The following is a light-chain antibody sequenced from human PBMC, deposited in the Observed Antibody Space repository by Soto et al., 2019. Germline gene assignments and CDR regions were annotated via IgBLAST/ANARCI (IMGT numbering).Light chain of an antibody. CDR3: QRFLLCLT. V-gene: IGKV1-5*01. CDR1: QRSATW. J-gene: IGKJ1*01. CDR2: GPS. Sequence: DIPLTQSPSTLSASVGDRVTITCRASQRSATWLAWYQHHPGSAPKLLIYGPSTLQCGVPSRFSGSGSGAEFTLTLDILQPEDFASYSCQRFLLCLTFGPGTQVQI.